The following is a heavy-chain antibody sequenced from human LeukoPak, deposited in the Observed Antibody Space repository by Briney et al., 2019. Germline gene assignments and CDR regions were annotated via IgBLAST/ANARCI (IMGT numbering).Heavy chain of an antibody. D-gene: IGHD5-24*01. J-gene: IGHJ4*02. V-gene: IGHV1-18*01. CDR3: ARVSTGRDLAY. CDR1: GYTFTSYG. CDR2: ISAYNGNT. Sequence: GASVKVSCKASGYTFTSYGISSVRQAPGQGLEWMGWISAYNGNTNYAQKLQGRVTMTTDTSTSTAYMELRNLRSDDTAVYYCARVSTGRDLAYWGQGTLVTVSS.